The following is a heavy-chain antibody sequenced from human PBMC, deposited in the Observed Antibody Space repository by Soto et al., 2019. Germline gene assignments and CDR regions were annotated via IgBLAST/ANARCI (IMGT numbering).Heavy chain of an antibody. CDR2: INVGNGNI. D-gene: IGHD3-10*01. V-gene: IGHV1-3*01. CDR1: ENTFTIYA. Sequence: XSVKGSCEASENTFTIYAMHWVRQAPGQRLEWMGWINVGNGNIKYSQKFQGRVTITRDTSASTAYMELSSLRFEDTAVYYCAGASDGYGSGWIDPWGQGTLVTVSS. J-gene: IGHJ5*02. CDR3: AGASDGYGSGWIDP.